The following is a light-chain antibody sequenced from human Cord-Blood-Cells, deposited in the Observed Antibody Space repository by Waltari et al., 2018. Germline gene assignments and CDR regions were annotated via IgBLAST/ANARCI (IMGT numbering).Light chain of an antibody. J-gene: IGLJ2*01. CDR2: ECS. CDR1: SSDVGSYNL. Sequence: QSALTQPASVSGSPGQSITISCTGTSSDVGSYNLVSWYQQHPGKAPKLMIYECSKRPSGVSNRFSGSKSGNTASLTISGLQAEDEADYYCCSYAGDVVFGGGTKLTVL. V-gene: IGLV2-23*01. CDR3: CSYAGDVV.